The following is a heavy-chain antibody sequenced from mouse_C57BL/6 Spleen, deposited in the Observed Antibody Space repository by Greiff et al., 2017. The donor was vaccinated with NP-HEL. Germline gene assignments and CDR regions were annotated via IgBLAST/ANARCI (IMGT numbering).Heavy chain of an antibody. CDR2: IYPGDGDT. V-gene: IGHV1-82*01. CDR1: GYAFSSSW. Sequence: QVQLKESGPELVKPGASVKISCKASGYAFSSSWMNWVKQRPGKGLEWIGRIYPGDGDTNYNGKFKGKATLTADKSSSTAYMQLSSLTSEDSAVYFCAREDSNYEGFAYWGQGTLVTVSA. J-gene: IGHJ3*01. D-gene: IGHD2-5*01. CDR3: AREDSNYEGFAY.